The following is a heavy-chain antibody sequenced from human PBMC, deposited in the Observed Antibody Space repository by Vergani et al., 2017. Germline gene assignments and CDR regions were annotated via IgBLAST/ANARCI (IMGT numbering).Heavy chain of an antibody. CDR2: IKQDGSEK. CDR1: GFTFSSYC. J-gene: IGHJ4*02. V-gene: IGHV3-7*01. CDR3: ARVGPRGLLGWALGNDFDY. Sequence: EVQLVESGGGLVQPGGSLRLSCAASGFTFSSYCMSWVRQAPGKGLEWVANIKQDGSEKYYVDSVKGRFTISRENAKNSLYLQMNSLRAEDTAVYYCARVGPRGLLGWALGNDFDYWGQGTLVTVSS. D-gene: IGHD2-21*01.